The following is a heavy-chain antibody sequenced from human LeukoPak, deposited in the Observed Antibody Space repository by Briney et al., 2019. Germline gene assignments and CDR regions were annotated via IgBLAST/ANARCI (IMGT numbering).Heavy chain of an antibody. V-gene: IGHV1-18*01. J-gene: IGHJ5*02. D-gene: IGHD2-21*02. CDR2: INTNNGNT. CDR3: ARKRCTGDCYLFDP. Sequence: ASVKVSFKASGYTFITYGLMWVRQAPGQGLEWMGWINTNNGNTNYAQKFQGRVTMTTDTSTSTGYTELRSLRSDDTAVYYCARKRCTGDCYLFDPWGQGTLVTVSS. CDR1: GYTFITYG.